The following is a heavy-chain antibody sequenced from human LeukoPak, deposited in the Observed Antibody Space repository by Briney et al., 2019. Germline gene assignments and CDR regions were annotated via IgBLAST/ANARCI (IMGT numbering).Heavy chain of an antibody. CDR3: ARDLVLYASGNYCFDY. CDR1: GFTFSNFW. CDR2: LKLDGSDK. V-gene: IGHV3-7*01. J-gene: IGHJ4*02. D-gene: IGHD3-10*01. Sequence: GGSLRLSCAASGFTFSNFWMSWVRQAAGKGLQWVANLKLDGSDKYYADSLKGRFTISRDNAKNSLHLQMNSLRAEDTAVYYCARDLVLYASGNYCFDYWGQGTLVTVSS.